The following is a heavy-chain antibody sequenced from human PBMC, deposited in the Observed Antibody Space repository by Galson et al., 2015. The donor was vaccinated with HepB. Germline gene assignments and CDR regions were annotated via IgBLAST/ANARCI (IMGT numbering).Heavy chain of an antibody. CDR3: ASSGLYYDYVWVRYPLDY. J-gene: IGHJ4*02. Sequence: SLRLSCAASGFTVSRNYMSWVRQAPGRGLEWVSLIFSGGTTYYADSVKGRFTISRDDSKNTLYLQMNSLRAEDTAVYYCASSGLYYDYVWVRYPLDYWGQGTLVTVSS. CDR2: IFSGGTT. CDR1: GFTVSRNY. D-gene: IGHD3-16*02. V-gene: IGHV3-66*01.